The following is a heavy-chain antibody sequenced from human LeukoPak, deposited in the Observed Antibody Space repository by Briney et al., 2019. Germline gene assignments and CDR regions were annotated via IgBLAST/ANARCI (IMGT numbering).Heavy chain of an antibody. Sequence: GGSLRLSCAAPGFTFSSYWMNWVRQAPGKGLVWVSRIASDGSSTTYADSVKGRFSISRDNAKNTLYLQMNSLRVEDTAVYYCARGRPHGNDYWGQGTLVTVSS. CDR2: IASDGSST. CDR3: ARGRPHGNDY. V-gene: IGHV3-74*01. D-gene: IGHD4-23*01. CDR1: GFTFSSYW. J-gene: IGHJ4*02.